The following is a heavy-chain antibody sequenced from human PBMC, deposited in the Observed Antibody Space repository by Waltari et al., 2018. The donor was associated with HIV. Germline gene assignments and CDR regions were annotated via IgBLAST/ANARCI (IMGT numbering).Heavy chain of an antibody. V-gene: IGHV3-23*01. J-gene: IGHJ4*02. CDR2: LSASGGST. D-gene: IGHD3-22*01. Sequence: EVQVLESGGGLVQPGGSLKLSCEAAGFTFSGYAMSWVLQAAGKGLEWVSGLSASGGSTYYADSVKGRFTISRDNSKNTLYLQMNSLRAEDTAVYYCAKGRDYDSRKYYFDYWGQGTLVTVSS. CDR1: GFTFSGYA. CDR3: AKGRDYDSRKYYFDY.